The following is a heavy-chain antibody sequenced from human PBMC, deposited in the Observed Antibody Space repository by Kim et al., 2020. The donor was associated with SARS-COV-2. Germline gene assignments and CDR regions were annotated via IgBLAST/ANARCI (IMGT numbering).Heavy chain of an antibody. D-gene: IGHD2-15*01. Sequence: YGAPLKCPFTLSRDNAKNSLYLQIHSLRAEDTAVYYCARASLGGFIPHYWGQGTLVTVSS. J-gene: IGHJ4*02. V-gene: IGHV3-7*01. CDR3: ARASLGGFIPHY.